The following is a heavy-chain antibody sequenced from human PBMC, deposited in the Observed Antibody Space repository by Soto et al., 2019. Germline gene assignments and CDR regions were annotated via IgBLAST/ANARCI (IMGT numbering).Heavy chain of an antibody. CDR1: GGSFSGYY. V-gene: IGHV4-34*01. J-gene: IGHJ4*02. CDR2: INHSGST. CDR3: ASREAVAETYYFDY. D-gene: IGHD6-19*01. Sequence: QVQLQQWGAGLLKPSETLSLTCAVYGGSFSGYYWSWIRQPPGKGLEWIGEINHSGSTNYNPSPKSRVTISVDTSKNQFSLKLSSVTAADTAVYYCASREAVAETYYFDYWGQGTLVTVSS.